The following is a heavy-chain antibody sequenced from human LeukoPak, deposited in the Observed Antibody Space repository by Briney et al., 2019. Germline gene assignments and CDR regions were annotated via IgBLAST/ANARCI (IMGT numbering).Heavy chain of an antibody. J-gene: IGHJ4*02. CDR1: GGTFSSYA. D-gene: IGHD3-9*01. V-gene: IGHV1-24*01. CDR2: FDPEDGET. Sequence: ASVKVSCKASGGTFSSYAISWVRQAPGKGLEWMGGFDPEDGETIYAQKFQGRVTMTEDTSTDTAYMELSSLRSEDTAVYYCAAHNILTGYYQDWGQGTLVTVSS. CDR3: AAHNILTGYYQD.